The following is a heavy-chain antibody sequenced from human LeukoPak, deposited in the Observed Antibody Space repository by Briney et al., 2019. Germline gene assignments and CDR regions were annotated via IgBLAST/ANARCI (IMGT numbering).Heavy chain of an antibody. V-gene: IGHV4-59*01. CDR1: GGSLIPYY. Sequence: PSETLSLTCTVSGGSLIPYYWSWIRQPPGKGLEWIGYIYHSGTTNYSPPLKGRAALSVDTSKNQISLRLSSVTAADTAVYFCARVDSGTYYMPFDYWGQGSLVTVSS. J-gene: IGHJ4*02. CDR2: IYHSGTT. D-gene: IGHD1-26*01. CDR3: ARVDSGTYYMPFDY.